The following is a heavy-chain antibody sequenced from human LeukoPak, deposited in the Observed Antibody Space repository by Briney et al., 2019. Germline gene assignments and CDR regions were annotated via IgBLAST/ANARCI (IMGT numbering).Heavy chain of an antibody. J-gene: IGHJ3*02. CDR1: GFTFSSYS. CDR3: ARAGYSYGYSAFDI. D-gene: IGHD5-18*01. V-gene: IGHV3-21*01. Sequence: GGSLRLSCAASGFTFSSYSMNWDRQAPGKGLEWVSSISSSSSYIYYADSVKGRFTISRDNAKNSLYLQMNSLRAEDTAVYYCARAGYSYGYSAFDIWGQGTMVTVSS. CDR2: ISSSSSYI.